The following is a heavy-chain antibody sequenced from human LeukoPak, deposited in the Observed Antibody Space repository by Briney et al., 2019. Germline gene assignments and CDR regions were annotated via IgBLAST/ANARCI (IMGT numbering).Heavy chain of an antibody. D-gene: IGHD3-22*01. CDR2: ISTSGST. V-gene: IGHV4-4*07. CDR3: ARVRYSDSSVLTRKRSYYFDY. CDR1: GGSITSYY. J-gene: IGHJ4*02. Sequence: SETLSLTCTVSGGSITSYYWSWIRQPAGKGLESIGHISTSGSTNYNPSLKSRVTMSVDTSKNQFSLKLSSVTAADTAVYYCARVRYSDSSVLTRKRSYYFDYWGQGTLVTVSS.